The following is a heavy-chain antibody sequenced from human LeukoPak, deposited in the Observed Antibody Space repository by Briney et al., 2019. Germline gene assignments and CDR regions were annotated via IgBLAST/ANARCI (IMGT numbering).Heavy chain of an antibody. J-gene: IGHJ3*02. D-gene: IGHD3-22*01. V-gene: IGHV4-59*08. Sequence: PSETLSLTCTVSGGSISSYYWRWIRQPPGKGLEWIGYIYYSGSTNYNPSLKSRVTISVDTSKNQFSLKLSSVTAADTAVYYCARRGYDSSGYYFAPDAFDIWGQGTMVTVSS. CDR2: IYYSGST. CDR1: GGSISSYY. CDR3: ARRGYDSSGYYFAPDAFDI.